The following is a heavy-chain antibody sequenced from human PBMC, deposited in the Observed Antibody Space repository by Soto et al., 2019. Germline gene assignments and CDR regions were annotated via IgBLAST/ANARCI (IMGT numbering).Heavy chain of an antibody. CDR2: ISSSSGYI. D-gene: IGHD3-3*01. CDR1: GFTFSSYS. V-gene: IGHV3-21*01. Sequence: GALRLSCGASGFTFSSYSMNWVRQAPGKGLEWVSSISSSSGYIYYADSVKGRFTISRDNAKNSLYLQMNSLRAEDTAVYCCARAGRITIFGVVTPLGFDYWGQGTLVTVSS. J-gene: IGHJ4*02. CDR3: ARAGRITIFGVVTPLGFDY.